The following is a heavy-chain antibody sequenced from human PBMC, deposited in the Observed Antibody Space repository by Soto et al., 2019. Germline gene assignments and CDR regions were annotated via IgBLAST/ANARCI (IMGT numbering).Heavy chain of an antibody. Sequence: QVQLVESGGGVVQPGRSLRLSCAASGFTFSSYGMHWVRQAPGKGLEWVAVIWYDGSNKYYADSVKGRFTISRDNSKNTLYLQMNSLRAEDTAVYYCARDHDRYSGSQLDYWGQGTLVTVSS. CDR3: ARDHDRYSGSQLDY. J-gene: IGHJ4*02. CDR2: IWYDGSNK. V-gene: IGHV3-33*01. CDR1: GFTFSSYG. D-gene: IGHD1-26*01.